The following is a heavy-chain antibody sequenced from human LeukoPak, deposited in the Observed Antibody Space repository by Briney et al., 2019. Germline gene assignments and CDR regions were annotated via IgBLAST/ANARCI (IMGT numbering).Heavy chain of an antibody. CDR2: INPNSGGT. Sequence: ASVKVSCKASGYTFTGYYMHWVRQAPGQGLEWMGWINPNSGGTNYAQKFQGRVAMTRDTSISTAYMELSRLRSDDTAAYYCARDWGYCSGGSCYIPNYWGQGTLVTVSS. D-gene: IGHD2-15*01. CDR1: GYTFTGYY. J-gene: IGHJ4*02. V-gene: IGHV1-2*02. CDR3: ARDWGYCSGGSCYIPNY.